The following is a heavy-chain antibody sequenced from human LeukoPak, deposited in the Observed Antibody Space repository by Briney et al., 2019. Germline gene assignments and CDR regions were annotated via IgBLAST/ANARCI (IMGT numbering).Heavy chain of an antibody. CDR3: ARGSRDSSSSLDY. V-gene: IGHV4-4*09. CDR1: GGSISSYY. D-gene: IGHD6-6*01. J-gene: IGHJ4*02. CDR2: IYTSGST. Sequence: PSETLSLTCTVSGGSISSYYWSWIRQPPGKGLEWIGYIYTSGSTNYNPSLKSRVTISVDTSKNQFSLKLSSVTAADTAVYYCARGSRDSSSSLDYWGQGTLVTVSS.